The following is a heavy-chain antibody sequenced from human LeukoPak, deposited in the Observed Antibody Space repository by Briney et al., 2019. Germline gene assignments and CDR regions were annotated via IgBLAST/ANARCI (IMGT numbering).Heavy chain of an antibody. Sequence: GGSLRLSCAASGFTFRRYWMHWVRQAPGKGLVWVSRINSDGSLTDYADPVKGRFTISRDNAENTLYLQMNSLKAEDTAVYYCVRLLDLDYWGQGTLVTVSS. D-gene: IGHD3-10*01. J-gene: IGHJ4*02. CDR1: GFTFRRYW. CDR2: INSDGSLT. V-gene: IGHV3-74*01. CDR3: VRLLDLDY.